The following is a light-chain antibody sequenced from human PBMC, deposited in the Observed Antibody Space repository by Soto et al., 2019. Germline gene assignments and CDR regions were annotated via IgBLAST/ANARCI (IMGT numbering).Light chain of an antibody. CDR3: SSYTSSSTPYV. V-gene: IGLV2-14*01. CDR2: DVR. J-gene: IGLJ1*01. CDR1: SSDVGGYNY. Sequence: ALTQPASVSGSPGQSITISCTGTSSDVGGYNYVSWYQQHPGKAPKLMIYDVRNRPSGVSNRFSGSKSGNTASLTISGLQAEDEADYYCSSYTSSSTPYVFVTGTKVTVL.